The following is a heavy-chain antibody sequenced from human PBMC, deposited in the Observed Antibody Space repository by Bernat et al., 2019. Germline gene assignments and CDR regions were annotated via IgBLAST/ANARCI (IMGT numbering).Heavy chain of an antibody. CDR3: ARGFGYCSGGSCYGRFYYYYYMDA. D-gene: IGHD2-15*01. Sequence: QVQLQQWGAGLLKPSETLSLTCAVYGGSFSGYYWSWIRQPPGKGLEWIGEINHSGSTNYNPSLKSRVTISVDTSKNQFSLKLSSVTAAETAVYYCARGFGYCSGGSCYGRFYYYYYMDAWGKGPTVTVSS. CDR1: GGSFSGYY. V-gene: IGHV4-34*01. CDR2: INHSGST. J-gene: IGHJ6*03.